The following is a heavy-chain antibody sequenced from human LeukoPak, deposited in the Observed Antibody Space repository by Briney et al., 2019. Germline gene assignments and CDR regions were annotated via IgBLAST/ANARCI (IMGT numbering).Heavy chain of an antibody. V-gene: IGHV3-23*01. J-gene: IGHJ4*02. CDR1: GFTLSKYA. CDR2: IIDSGRST. D-gene: IGHD6-19*01. CDR3: TRDPPSSGWSFDY. Sequence: GGSLRLSCAASGFTLSKYAMSWVRQAPGKGLEWVSGIIDSGRSTFYVDSVKGRFTTSRDNSKNTLYLEMNSLRAEDTAVYYCTRDPPSSGWSFDYWGQGTLVTVSS.